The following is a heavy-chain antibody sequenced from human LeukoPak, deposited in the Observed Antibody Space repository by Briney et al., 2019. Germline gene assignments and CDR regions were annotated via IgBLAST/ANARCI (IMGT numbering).Heavy chain of an antibody. CDR3: ARPRRNGMNVFDV. CDR1: GFTFSGSA. V-gene: IGHV3-73*01. Sequence: GGSLRLSCAASGFTFSGSAMHWVRQASGKGLEWVGRIRSKANSYATAYGASVKGRFTISRDNAKNSLYLQMNSLRAEDTAVYYCARPRRNGMNVFDVWGQGTMVIVSS. J-gene: IGHJ3*01. CDR2: IRSKANSYAT.